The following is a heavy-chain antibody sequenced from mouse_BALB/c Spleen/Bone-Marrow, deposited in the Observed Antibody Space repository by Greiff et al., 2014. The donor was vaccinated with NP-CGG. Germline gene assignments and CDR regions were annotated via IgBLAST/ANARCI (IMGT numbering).Heavy chain of an antibody. CDR3: ARGYYYGSTYGWYFDV. D-gene: IGHD1-1*01. J-gene: IGHJ1*01. Sequence: QVQLQQSGAELARPGASVKLSCKASAYTFTSYWMQWVKQRPGQGLEWIGAIYPGDGDTRYTQKFKGKATLTADKSSSTAYVQLSSLASEDSAVYYCARGYYYGSTYGWYFDVWGAGTTVTVSS. CDR1: AYTFTSYW. CDR2: IYPGDGDT. V-gene: IGHV1-87*01.